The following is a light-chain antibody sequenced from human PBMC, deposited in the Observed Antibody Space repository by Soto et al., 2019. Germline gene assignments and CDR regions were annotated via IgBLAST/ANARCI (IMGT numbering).Light chain of an antibody. V-gene: IGKV3D-15*01. J-gene: IGKJ4*01. CDR2: GAS. CDR1: QSVSSN. Sequence: EIVMTHCPATLSVSPVEIATLSRRASQSVSSNFAWYQQKLGQAPRLLIYGASNRATGIPDRFSGGGSGTDFTLTISRLEPEDFATYYCQQSYSSPFTFGEGTKVDIK. CDR3: QQSYSSPFT.